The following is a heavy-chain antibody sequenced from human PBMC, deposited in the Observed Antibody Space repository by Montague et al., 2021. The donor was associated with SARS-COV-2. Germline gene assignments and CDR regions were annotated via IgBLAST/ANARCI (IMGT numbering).Heavy chain of an antibody. V-gene: IGHV4-34*01. Sequence: SETLPLTCAVYGGSLSGYYWSWIRQPPGEGLEWIAEISHSGSTSYNPSLKCRVTISVDTSKNQYSLKLSSATAADTAVYYCARVPYRLLFVPRYYGMDVWGQGTTVTVSS. CDR3: ARVPYRLLFVPRYYGMDV. CDR2: ISHSGST. CDR1: GGSLSGYY. D-gene: IGHD2-2*01. J-gene: IGHJ6*02.